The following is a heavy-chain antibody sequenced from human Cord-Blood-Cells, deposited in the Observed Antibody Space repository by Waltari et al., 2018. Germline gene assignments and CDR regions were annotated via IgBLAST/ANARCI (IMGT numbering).Heavy chain of an antibody. CDR1: GYTFTSYG. J-gene: IGHJ3*02. CDR2: ISAYNGNT. D-gene: IGHD2-2*01. Sequence: QVQLVQSGAEVKKPGASVKVSCKASGYTFTSYGISWVRQAPGQGLEWTGWISAYNGNTNYAQKVEGRGTMTTASSNSAAYMELRSLRSDDTAVYYCARLDCSSTSCYVGYAFDIWGQGTMVTVSS. V-gene: IGHV1-18*01. CDR3: ARLDCSSTSCYVGYAFDI.